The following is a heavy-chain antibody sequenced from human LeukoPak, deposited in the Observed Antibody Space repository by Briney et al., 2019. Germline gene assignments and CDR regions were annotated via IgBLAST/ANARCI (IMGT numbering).Heavy chain of an antibody. Sequence: SETLSLTCADYGGSFSGYYWSWIRQPPGKGLEWIGSIYYSGNTYYNRSLKSRVSISVDTSKNQFSLKLSSVTAADTAVYFCAREVRGSWFDPWGQGTLVTVSS. CDR1: GGSFSGYY. D-gene: IGHD3-16*01. V-gene: IGHV4-34*01. J-gene: IGHJ5*02. CDR3: AREVRGSWFDP. CDR2: IYYSGNT.